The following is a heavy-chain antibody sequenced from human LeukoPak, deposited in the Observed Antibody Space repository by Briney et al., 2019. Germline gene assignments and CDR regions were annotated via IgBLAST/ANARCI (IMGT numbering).Heavy chain of an antibody. V-gene: IGHV1-2*02. CDR3: AREYYYDSSGYYYGNFDY. J-gene: IGHJ4*02. CDR2: INPNSGGT. Sequence: GASVKVSCKASGYTFTSYGISWVRQAPGQGLEWMGWINPNSGGTNYAQKFQGRVTMTRDTSISTAYMELSRLRSDDTAVYYCAREYYYDSSGYYYGNFDYWGQGTLVTVSS. D-gene: IGHD3-22*01. CDR1: GYTFTSYG.